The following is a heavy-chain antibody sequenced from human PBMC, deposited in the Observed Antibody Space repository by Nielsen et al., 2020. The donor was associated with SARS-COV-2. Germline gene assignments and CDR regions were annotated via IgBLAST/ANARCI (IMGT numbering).Heavy chain of an antibody. CDR1: GFTFSSYG. CDR2: ISYDGSNK. V-gene: IGHV3-30*18. CDR3: AKDRDYDFSLGYFDY. D-gene: IGHD3-22*01. Sequence: GESLKISCAASGFTFSSYGMHWVRQAPGKGLEWVAVISYDGSNKYYADSVKGRFTISRDNSKNTLYLQMNSLRAEDTAVYYCAKDRDYDFSLGYFDYWGQGTLVTVSS. J-gene: IGHJ4*02.